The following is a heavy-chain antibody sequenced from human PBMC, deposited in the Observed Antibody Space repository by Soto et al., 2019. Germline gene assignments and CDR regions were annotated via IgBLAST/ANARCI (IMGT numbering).Heavy chain of an antibody. J-gene: IGHJ5*02. Sequence: SETLSLTCAVYGGSFSGYYWSWIRQPPGKGLEWIGEINHSGSTNYNPSLKSRVTISVDTSKNQFSLKLSSVTAADTAVYYCARKVGRYYDSSGATSSVHWFDPWGQGTLVTVSS. D-gene: IGHD3-22*01. V-gene: IGHV4-34*01. CDR3: ARKVGRYYDSSGATSSVHWFDP. CDR2: INHSGST. CDR1: GGSFSGYY.